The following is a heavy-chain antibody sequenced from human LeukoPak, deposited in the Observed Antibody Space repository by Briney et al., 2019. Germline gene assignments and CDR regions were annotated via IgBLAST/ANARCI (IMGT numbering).Heavy chain of an antibody. CDR2: IYYSGST. Sequence: SETLSLTCTVSGGSISSGGYYWSWIRQHPGTGLEWIGYIYYSGSTNYNPSLKSRVTISVDTSKNQFSLKLSSVTAADTAVYYCARANSFDSFDPWGQGTLVTVSS. CDR1: GGSISSGGYY. J-gene: IGHJ5*02. D-gene: IGHD3-9*01. V-gene: IGHV4-61*08. CDR3: ARANSFDSFDP.